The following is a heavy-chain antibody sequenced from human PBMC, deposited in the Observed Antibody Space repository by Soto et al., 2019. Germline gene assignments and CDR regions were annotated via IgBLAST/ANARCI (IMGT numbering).Heavy chain of an antibody. V-gene: IGHV3-21*02. J-gene: IGHJ4*02. D-gene: IGHD2-2*01. CDR2: IDSRSKYI. CDR3: TRDKNTLLCRVYFDY. CDR1: GFTFNTYT. Sequence: EVQLVESGGGLVKPGGSLRLSCVASGFTFNTYTMHWVRQAPGKGLEWLSSIDSRSKYIYYADSVKGRFTISRDNAQNSLSLQMSSLRDEDTAVYYCTRDKNTLLCRVYFDYWGQGTLLTVSS.